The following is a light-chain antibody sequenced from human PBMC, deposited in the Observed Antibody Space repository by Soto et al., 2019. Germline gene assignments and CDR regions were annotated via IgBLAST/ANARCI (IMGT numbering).Light chain of an antibody. V-gene: IGLV2-14*01. CDR3: SSYTSSSTLRV. J-gene: IGLJ1*01. CDR1: SSDVGDYNY. CDR2: EVS. Sequence: QSVLTQPASVSGSPGQSITISCTGTSSDVGDYNYVSWYQQHPGKDPKLMIYEVSNRPSGVSNRFSGSKSGNTASLTISGLQAEDEADYYCSSYTSSSTLRVFGTGTKVTVL.